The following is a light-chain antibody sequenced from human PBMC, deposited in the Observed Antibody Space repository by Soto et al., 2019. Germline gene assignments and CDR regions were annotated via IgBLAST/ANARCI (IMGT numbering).Light chain of an antibody. CDR1: QSVGSN. CDR2: GAP. Sequence: IVMTQSPATLPVSPGERATLSCRASQSVGSNLSWYQQTPGQAPRLLMYGAPTRAAGLPARFSGSGSGTEFTLTISSLQSEDFAVYYCQQYNNWPLTFGGGTKVEIK. V-gene: IGKV3-15*01. J-gene: IGKJ4*01. CDR3: QQYNNWPLT.